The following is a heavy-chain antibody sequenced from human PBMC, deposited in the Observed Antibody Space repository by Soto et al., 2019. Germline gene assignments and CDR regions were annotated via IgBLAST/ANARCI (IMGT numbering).Heavy chain of an antibody. CDR3: ARGGHVVVVTAALDY. J-gene: IGHJ4*02. CDR1: GDTFTEYY. V-gene: IGHV1-46*01. CDR2: VNPSGGHT. D-gene: IGHD2-21*02. Sequence: QAQLMQSGAEVKKPGASVKVSCKASGDTFTEYYIHWVRQAPGQGLEWMGTVNPSGGHTTYAQHLLGRVTMTRDTSTSTLYMELTSLTSEDTAVYYCARGGHVVVVTAALDYWGQGTLVTVSS.